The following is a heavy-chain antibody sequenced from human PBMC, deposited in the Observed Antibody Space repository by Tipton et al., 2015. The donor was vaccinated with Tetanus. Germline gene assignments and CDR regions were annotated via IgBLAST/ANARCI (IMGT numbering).Heavy chain of an antibody. CDR3: EAQRTSEDF. Sequence: SLRLSCVASGFTFSHFAVRWVRRAPGRGLEWVSSLSHDGGNIYYADFARGRFTISRDNSKNTLFLQMDDLRAEDTAIYYCEAQRTSEDFWGQGTLVTVSS. CDR1: GFTFSHFA. D-gene: IGHD1-14*01. J-gene: IGHJ4*02. V-gene: IGHV3-23*01. CDR2: LSHDGGNI.